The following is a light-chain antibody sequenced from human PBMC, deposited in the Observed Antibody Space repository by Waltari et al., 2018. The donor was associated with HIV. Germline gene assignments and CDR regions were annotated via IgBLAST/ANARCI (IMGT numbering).Light chain of an antibody. J-gene: IGKJ2*03. V-gene: IGKV3-20*01. CDR2: GSS. Sequence: EIVLTQSPGTLSLSPGERATLSCRASQTVSSTYLAWYQQKPGQAPRLLIYGSSSRATGIPDRFSGSGSGTDFTLTISRLEPEDFAVYYCQQYGSSPYSFGQGTKLEI. CDR1: QTVSSTY. CDR3: QQYGSSPYS.